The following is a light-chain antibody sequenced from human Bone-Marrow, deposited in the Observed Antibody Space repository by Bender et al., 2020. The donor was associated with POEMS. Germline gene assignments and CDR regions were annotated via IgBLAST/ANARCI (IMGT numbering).Light chain of an antibody. CDR2: AND. Sequence: QSVLTQPPSVSGAPGQRFSIPCTGSSSNIGAGYDVNWYQLLPGTAPKLLIYANDERPSGVPDRFSGSKSGTSASLAITGLQAEDEADYYCQSYDSSLSGFWVFGGGTKLTVL. V-gene: IGLV1-40*01. CDR1: SSNIGAGYD. CDR3: QSYDSSLSGFWV. J-gene: IGLJ3*02.